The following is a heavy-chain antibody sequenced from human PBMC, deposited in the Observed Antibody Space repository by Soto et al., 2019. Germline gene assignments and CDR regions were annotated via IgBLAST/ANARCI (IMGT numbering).Heavy chain of an antibody. CDR2: IIPIFGTA. Sequence: SVKVSCKASGGTFSSYAISWVRQAPGQGLEWMGGIIPIFGTANYAQKFQGRVTITADESTSTAYMELSSLRSEDTAVYYCARDVGEYSSSSFDYWGQGTLVTVSS. J-gene: IGHJ4*02. CDR3: ARDVGEYSSSSFDY. D-gene: IGHD6-6*01. V-gene: IGHV1-69*13. CDR1: GGTFSSYA.